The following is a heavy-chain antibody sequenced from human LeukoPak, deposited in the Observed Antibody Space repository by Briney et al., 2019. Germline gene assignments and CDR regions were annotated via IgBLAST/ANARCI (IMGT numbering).Heavy chain of an antibody. CDR3: AERGYSYGWAYFDY. CDR2: ISGSGGST. V-gene: IGHV3-23*01. D-gene: IGHD5-18*01. J-gene: IGHJ4*02. Sequence: GGSLRLSCAASGFTFSSYAMSWVRQAPGKGLEWVSAISGSGGSTYYADSVKGRFTISRDNSKNTLYLQMNSLRAEDTAVYYCAERGYSYGWAYFDYWGQGTLVTVSS. CDR1: GFTFSSYA.